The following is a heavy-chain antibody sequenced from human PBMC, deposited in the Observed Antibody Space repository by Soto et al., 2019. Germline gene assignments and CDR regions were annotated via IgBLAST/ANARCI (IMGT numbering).Heavy chain of an antibody. CDR3: ARDKEEGYCSSTSCYAYNWFDP. CDR1: GGTFSSYA. V-gene: IGHV1-69*06. J-gene: IGHJ5*02. CDR2: IIPIFGTA. Sequence: QVQLVQSGAEVKKPGSSVKVSCKASGGTFSSYAISWVRQAPGQGLEWMGGIIPIFGTANYAQKFQGRVTITADKSTSTDYMELSSLGSEDTAVYYCARDKEEGYCSSTSCYAYNWFDPRGQGTLVTVSS. D-gene: IGHD2-2*01.